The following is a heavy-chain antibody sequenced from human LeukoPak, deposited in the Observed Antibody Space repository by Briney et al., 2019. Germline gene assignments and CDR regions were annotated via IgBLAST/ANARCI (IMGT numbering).Heavy chain of an antibody. CDR2: IYPGDSET. Sequence: GESLKISGTGSGYSFTNYWIAWVRQMPGKGLEWMGIIYPGDSETTYSPSFQGQVTISADKSITTTYLQWSRLEASDTAVYYCARRRGYCSSSSCYEFDYWGQGTLVTVSS. V-gene: IGHV5-51*01. D-gene: IGHD2-2*01. CDR3: ARRRGYCSSSSCYEFDY. J-gene: IGHJ4*02. CDR1: GYSFTNYW.